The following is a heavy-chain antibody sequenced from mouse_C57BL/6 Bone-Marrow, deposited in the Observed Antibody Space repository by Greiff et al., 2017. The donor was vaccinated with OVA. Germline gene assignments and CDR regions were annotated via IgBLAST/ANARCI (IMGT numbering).Heavy chain of an antibody. Sequence: VQLQQSGPELVKPGASVKISCKASGYTFTDYYMNWVKQSHGKSLEWIGDINPNNGGTSYNQKFKGKATLTVDNSSSTAYMELRSLTSEDSAVYYCARDYDGNYVFDDWGKGTTLTVSS. V-gene: IGHV1-26*01. CDR2: INPNNGGT. CDR1: GYTFTDYY. J-gene: IGHJ2*01. CDR3: ARDYDGNYVFDD. D-gene: IGHD2-3*01.